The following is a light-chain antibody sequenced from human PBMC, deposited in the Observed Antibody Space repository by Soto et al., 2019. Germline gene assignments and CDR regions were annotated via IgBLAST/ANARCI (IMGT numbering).Light chain of an antibody. Sequence: EIVLTQSPGTLSLSPGERATLSCRASQSVSSSYLAWYQQKPAQAPRLLIYGASSRATGIPDRFSGSGSGTDFTLTISRLEPEDVAVYYCQQYGSSPLTFGQGTKLEIK. CDR3: QQYGSSPLT. V-gene: IGKV3-20*01. CDR2: GAS. CDR1: QSVSSSY. J-gene: IGKJ2*01.